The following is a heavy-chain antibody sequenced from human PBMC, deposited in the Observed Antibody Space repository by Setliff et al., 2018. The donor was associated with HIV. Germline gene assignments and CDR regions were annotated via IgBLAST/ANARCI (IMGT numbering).Heavy chain of an antibody. J-gene: IGHJ5*02. V-gene: IGHV3-74*01. CDR3: TRGESWFGAGRFDP. Sequence: GGSLRPSCAASGFTLSSYWKHWVRQAKGKGLVWVSRMNTDGTYTSNADSVKGRFTVARDNAKNTLYLQMNSLRVEDTAMYYCTRGESWFGAGRFDPWGQGTLVTVSS. CDR1: GFTLSSYW. CDR2: MNTDGTYT. D-gene: IGHD3-10*01.